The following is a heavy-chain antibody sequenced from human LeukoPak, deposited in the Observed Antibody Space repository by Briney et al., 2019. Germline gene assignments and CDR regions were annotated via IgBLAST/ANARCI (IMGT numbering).Heavy chain of an antibody. V-gene: IGHV3-9*01. J-gene: IGHJ6*02. D-gene: IGHD3-10*01. CDR1: GFTFDDYA. Sequence: GRSLRLSCAASGFTFDDYAMHWVRQAPGKGLEWVSGISWNSGSIGYADSVKGRFTISRDNAKNSLYLQMNSLRAEDTALYYCAKATPVGDYYYYGMDVWGQGTMVTVSS. CDR2: ISWNSGSI. CDR3: AKATPVGDYYYYGMDV.